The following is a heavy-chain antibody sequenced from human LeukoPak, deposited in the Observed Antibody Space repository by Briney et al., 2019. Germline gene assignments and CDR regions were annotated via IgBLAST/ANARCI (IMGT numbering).Heavy chain of an antibody. Sequence: PSETLSLTCTVSGDSISSFYWSWIRQPPGKGLEWIGYIYYSGSTTYSPSLKSRVTISIDTSKNQFSLRLSSVTAADTAVYYCANSNAFTASSPMDWGQGTLVTVSS. CDR1: GDSISSFY. V-gene: IGHV4-59*01. D-gene: IGHD6-6*01. J-gene: IGHJ4*02. CDR2: IYYSGST. CDR3: ANSNAFTASSPMD.